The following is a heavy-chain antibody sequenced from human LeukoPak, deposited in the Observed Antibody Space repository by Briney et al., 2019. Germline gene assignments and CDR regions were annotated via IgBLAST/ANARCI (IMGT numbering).Heavy chain of an antibody. CDR2: IIPIFGTA. CDR3: VRDPPRDGYRYNNWFDP. V-gene: IGHV1-69*13. D-gene: IGHD5-24*01. J-gene: IGHJ5*02. Sequence: EASVKVSCKASGGTFSSYAISWVRQAPGQGLEWMGGIIPIFGTANYAQKFQGRVTITADESTSTAYMELSSLRSEDTAVYYCVRDPPRDGYRYNNWFDPWGQGTLVTVSS. CDR1: GGTFSSYA.